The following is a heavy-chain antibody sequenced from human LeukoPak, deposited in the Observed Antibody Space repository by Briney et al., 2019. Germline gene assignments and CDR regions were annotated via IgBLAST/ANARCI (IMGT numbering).Heavy chain of an antibody. CDR2: ISYDGSKK. D-gene: IGHD4-17*01. CDR3: ARDDYGDYVDY. J-gene: IGHJ4*02. Sequence: GRSLRLSCAATGFTLSSYAMHWVRQAPGKGLERVAVISYDGSKKYYADSVKGRFTISRDNSNNTLYLQMNGLRAEDTAVYYCARDDYGDYVDYWGQGTLVTVSS. CDR1: GFTLSSYA. V-gene: IGHV3-30-3*01.